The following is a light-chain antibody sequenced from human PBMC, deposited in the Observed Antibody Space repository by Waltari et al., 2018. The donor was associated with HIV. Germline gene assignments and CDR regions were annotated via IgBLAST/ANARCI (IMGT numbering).Light chain of an antibody. V-gene: IGKV3-15*01. CDR3: QQYNNWPPIT. Sequence: EIVMTQSPATLSVSPGERATLSCRSSQSVDSNLAWYQQKPGQAPRLLIYGASTRATDIPARFSGSGSGTEFTLTISSLQSEDFALYYCQQYNNWPPITFGQGTRLEIK. CDR1: QSVDSN. J-gene: IGKJ5*01. CDR2: GAS.